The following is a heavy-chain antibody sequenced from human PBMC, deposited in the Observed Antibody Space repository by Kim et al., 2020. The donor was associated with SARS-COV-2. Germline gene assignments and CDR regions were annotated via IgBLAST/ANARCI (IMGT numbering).Heavy chain of an antibody. V-gene: IGHV3-21*01. CDR3: ARGDVRGYESADFPYYYYYGMDV. D-gene: IGHD5-12*01. CDR2: ISSSSSYI. Sequence: GGSLRLSCAASGFTFSSYSMNWVRQAPGKGLEWVSSISSSSSYIYYADSVKGRFTISRDNAKNSLYLQMNSLRAEDTAVYYCARGDVRGYESADFPYYYYYGMDVWGQGTTVTVSS. J-gene: IGHJ6*02. CDR1: GFTFSSYS.